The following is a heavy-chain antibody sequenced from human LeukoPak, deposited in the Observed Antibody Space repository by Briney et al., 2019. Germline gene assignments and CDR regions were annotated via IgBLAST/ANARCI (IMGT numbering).Heavy chain of an antibody. Sequence: GGSLRLSCAASGFTFSSYAMHWVRQAPGKGLEWVAVISYDGSNKYYADSVKGRFTISRDNSKNTLYLQMNSLRAEDTAVYYCARDKDYSNAYFDYWGQGTLVTFSS. CDR1: GFTFSSYA. CDR2: ISYDGSNK. V-gene: IGHV3-30*01. J-gene: IGHJ4*02. D-gene: IGHD4-11*01. CDR3: ARDKDYSNAYFDY.